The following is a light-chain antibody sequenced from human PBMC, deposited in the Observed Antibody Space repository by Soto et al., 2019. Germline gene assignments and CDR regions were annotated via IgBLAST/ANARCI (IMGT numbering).Light chain of an antibody. CDR2: GAS. CDR1: QNIGIY. V-gene: IGKV1-39*01. Sequence: DIQLTQSPSSLSASVGDRVTISCRASQNIGIYLNWYHQKAGKAPKLLVFGASTLQSGVPPRFSGSGSGTEFTLSIGSLQPEDFATYYCQHSYANPRTFGQGTKV. CDR3: QHSYANPRT. J-gene: IGKJ1*01.